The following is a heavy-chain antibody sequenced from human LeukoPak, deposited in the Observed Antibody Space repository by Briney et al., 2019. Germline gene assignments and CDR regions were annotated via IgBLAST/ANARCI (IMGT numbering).Heavy chain of an antibody. CDR2: ISSSSSYI. D-gene: IGHD3-10*01. Sequence: GGSLRLSCAASGFTFSSYSMNWVRPAPGKGLEWVSSISSSSSYIYYADSVKGRFTISRDNAKNSLYLQMNSLRAEDTAVYYCARDIPSMVRGAHHYGMDVWGQGTTVTVSS. CDR1: GFTFSSYS. CDR3: ARDIPSMVRGAHHYGMDV. V-gene: IGHV3-21*01. J-gene: IGHJ6*02.